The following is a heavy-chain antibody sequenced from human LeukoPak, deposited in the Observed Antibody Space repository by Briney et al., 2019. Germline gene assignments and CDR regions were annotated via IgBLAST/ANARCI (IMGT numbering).Heavy chain of an antibody. CDR1: GYTFTNYD. D-gene: IGHD6-13*01. CDR3: ARGLIAAAGMDV. CDR2: ISAYNGNT. J-gene: IGHJ6*04. V-gene: IGHV1-18*01. Sequence: GASVKVSCKASGYTFTNYDNSWVRQAPGQGLEWMGWISAYNGNTNYAQKFQGRVTMTTDTSTTTAYMELRTLKSDDTAVYFCARGLIAAAGMDVWGKGTAVTVSS.